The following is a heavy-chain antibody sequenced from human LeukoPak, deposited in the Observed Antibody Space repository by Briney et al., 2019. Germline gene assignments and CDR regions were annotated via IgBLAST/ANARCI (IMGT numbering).Heavy chain of an antibody. CDR2: INSDGNIT. D-gene: IGHD1-7*01. CDR1: GFTFSSYW. J-gene: IGHJ4*02. CDR3: ATSGVTGTTNDY. V-gene: IGHV3-74*01. Sequence: GGSLRLSCAASGFTFSSYWMHWVRHAPGNGLVWVSRINSDGNITIYADSVKGRFTISRDNAKNTLYLQMDSLRAEDTVVYYCATSGVTGTTNDYWGQGTLVTVSS.